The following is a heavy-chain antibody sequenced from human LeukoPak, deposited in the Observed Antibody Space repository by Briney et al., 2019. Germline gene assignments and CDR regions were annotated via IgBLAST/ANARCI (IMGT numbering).Heavy chain of an antibody. CDR3: ARHEPRSSSWFWVY. D-gene: IGHD6-13*01. J-gene: IGHJ4*02. CDR1: GGSISSYY. Sequence: SETLSLTCTVSGGSISSYYWSWIRQPAGKGLEWIGRIYTSGSTNYNPSLKSRVTMSVDTSKNQFSLKLSSVTAADTAVYYCARHEPRSSSWFWVYWGQGTLVTVSS. V-gene: IGHV4-4*07. CDR2: IYTSGST.